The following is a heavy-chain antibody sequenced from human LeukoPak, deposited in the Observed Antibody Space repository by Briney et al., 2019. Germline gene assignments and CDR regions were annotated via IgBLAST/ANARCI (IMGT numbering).Heavy chain of an antibody. CDR1: GGSFSDYF. V-gene: IGHV4-34*01. CDR2: INHSGST. CDR3: ATTSGSGPYGMDV. Sequence: SETLSLTCAVYGGSFSDYFWRWIRQPPGKGLEWIGEINHSGSTNYNPSLKSRVTISVDTSKNQFSLKLSSVTAADTAVYYCATTSGSGPYGMDVWGQGTTVTVS. D-gene: IGHD3-10*01. J-gene: IGHJ6*02.